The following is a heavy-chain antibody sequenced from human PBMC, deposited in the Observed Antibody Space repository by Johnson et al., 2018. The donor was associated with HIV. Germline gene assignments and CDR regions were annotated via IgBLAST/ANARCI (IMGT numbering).Heavy chain of an antibody. Sequence: QVQLVESGGGVVQPGRSLRLSCAASGFTFSSYAMHWVRQAPGKGLEWVAVISYDGTNKYYADSVKGRFTISRDNSKNTLYLQMSSLRAEDTAVYYCAREYSSSSGLGVDAFDIWGQGTMVTVSS. CDR2: ISYDGTNK. J-gene: IGHJ3*02. D-gene: IGHD6-6*01. V-gene: IGHV3-30-3*01. CDR1: GFTFSSYA. CDR3: AREYSSSSGLGVDAFDI.